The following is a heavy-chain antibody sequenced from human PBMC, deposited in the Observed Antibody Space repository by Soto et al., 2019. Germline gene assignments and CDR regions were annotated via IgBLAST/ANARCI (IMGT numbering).Heavy chain of an antibody. J-gene: IGHJ4*02. V-gene: IGHV1-46*01. CDR2: INPSGGST. D-gene: IGHD1-26*01. CDR1: GYTFTTYY. Sequence: ASVKVSCKAAGYTFTTYYIHWVRQAPGQGLEWMGIINPSGGSTSYAQKFQGRVTMTRDTSTSTVYMEMSSLKSEGTAVYYCARDSSGSYVNYFDSWGQGTLVTVSS. CDR3: ARDSSGSYVNYFDS.